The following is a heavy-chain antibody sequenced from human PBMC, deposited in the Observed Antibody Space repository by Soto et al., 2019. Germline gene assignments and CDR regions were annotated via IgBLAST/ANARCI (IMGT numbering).Heavy chain of an antibody. V-gene: IGHV1-3*01. D-gene: IGHD3-16*02. J-gene: IGHJ6*02. CDR3: ARAGRYRYGSYSHYGMDV. CDR1: GYTFTTYA. CDR2: INVDNGNT. Sequence: QIQRVQSGADVRKPGASVKVSCTASGYTFTTYAMHWVREAPGQRPEWMGWINVDNGNTKYSQNFQGRATITRDTSASTAYTELSGMTYGDTGVYFCARAGRYRYGSYSHYGMDVWRQGPTVIVSS.